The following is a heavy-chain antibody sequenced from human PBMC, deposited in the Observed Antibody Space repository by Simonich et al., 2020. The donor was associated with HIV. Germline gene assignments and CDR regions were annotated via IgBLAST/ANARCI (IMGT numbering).Heavy chain of an antibody. D-gene: IGHD2-2*01. V-gene: IGHV4-34*01. CDR2: INHSGST. J-gene: IGHJ4*02. CDR3: ARGFYQRLYYFDY. Sequence: QVQLQQWGAGLLKPSETLSLTCAVYGGSFSGYSWSRIRQPPGKGLAWIGEINHSGSTNYNPSRKSRVTISVDTSKNQFSLKLSSVTAADTAVYYCARGFYQRLYYFDYWGQGTLVTVSS. CDR1: GGSFSGYS.